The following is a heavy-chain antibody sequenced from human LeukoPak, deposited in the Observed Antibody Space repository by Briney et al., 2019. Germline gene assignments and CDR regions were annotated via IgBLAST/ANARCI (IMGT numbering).Heavy chain of an antibody. CDR3: ARSRSGYSYDHAAFEI. J-gene: IGHJ3*02. V-gene: IGHV3-23*01. D-gene: IGHD5-18*01. CDR1: GFTFSSYA. CDR2: ISGSGGST. Sequence: PGGSLRLSCAASGFTFSSYAMSWVRQAPGKGLEWVSAISGSGGSTYYADSVKGRFTISRDNSKNTLYLQMNSLRAEDTAVYYCARSRSGYSYDHAAFEIWGQGTMVTVSS.